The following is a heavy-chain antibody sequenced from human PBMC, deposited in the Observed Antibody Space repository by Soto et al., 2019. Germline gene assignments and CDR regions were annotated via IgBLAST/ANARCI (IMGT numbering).Heavy chain of an antibody. D-gene: IGHD1-26*01. J-gene: IGHJ3*02. V-gene: IGHV3-48*02. CDR2: ISSSSSTI. CDR3: ARGWPGAILSGTYEMAFDI. CDR1: GFTFSIYS. Sequence: QPWGSLRISCASSGFTFSIYSMNWVRQAPGKGLEWVSYISSSSSTIYYADSVKGRFTISRDNAKNSLYLQMNSLRDEDTAVYYCARGWPGAILSGTYEMAFDIWGQGTMVTVSS.